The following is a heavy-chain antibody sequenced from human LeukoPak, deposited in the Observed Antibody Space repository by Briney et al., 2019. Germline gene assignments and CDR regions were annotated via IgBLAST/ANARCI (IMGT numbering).Heavy chain of an antibody. CDR3: ARAVLSGGFDR. CDR2: IYTGGAT. J-gene: IGHJ4*02. D-gene: IGHD3-16*01. V-gene: IGHV3-66*01. CDR1: GFTVINTY. Sequence: GGSLRLSCAASGFTVINTYMTWVRQAPGKGLEWVSNIYTGGATYYTDSVKGIFTVSRDSSKNTLFLQMNSLREEDTAVYYCARAVLSGGFDRWGQGALVTVSS.